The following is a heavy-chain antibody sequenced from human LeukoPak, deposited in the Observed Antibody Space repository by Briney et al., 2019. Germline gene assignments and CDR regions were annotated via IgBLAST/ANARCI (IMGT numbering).Heavy chain of an antibody. CDR1: GYSFNGYF. CDR2: IDPNSGVT. D-gene: IGHD5-12*01. V-gene: IGHV1-2*02. CDR3: ARRGYSGYDFDY. J-gene: IGHJ4*02. Sequence: ASVKVSCKSSGYSFNGYFIHWVRQAPGQGFEWMGWIDPNSGVTKYAQKFQGRATMARDTSITTTYMDLSRLSSDDTAVYYCARRGYSGYDFDYWGQGTLVTVSS.